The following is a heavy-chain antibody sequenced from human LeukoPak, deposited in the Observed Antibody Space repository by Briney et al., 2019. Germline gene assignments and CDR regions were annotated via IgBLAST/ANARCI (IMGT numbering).Heavy chain of an antibody. CDR3: ARIFPPDDYGDY. CDR2: INPNSGGT. V-gene: IGHV1-2*02. J-gene: IGHJ4*02. CDR1: GSTFTGYY. Sequence: GASVKVSCKASGSTFTGYYIHWARQAPGQGLEWMGWINPNSGGTNYAQKFQGRVTMTRDTSISTAYMELSRLRSDDTAVYYCARIFPPDDYGDYWGQGTLVTVSS. D-gene: IGHD3-3*01.